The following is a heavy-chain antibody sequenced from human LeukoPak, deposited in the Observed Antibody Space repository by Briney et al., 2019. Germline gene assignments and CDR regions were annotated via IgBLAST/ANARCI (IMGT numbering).Heavy chain of an antibody. J-gene: IGHJ5*02. Sequence: GASVKVSCKASGGTFSSYTISWVRQAPGQGLEWMGWMNPNSGNTGYAQKLRGRVTMTTDTSTSTAYMELRSLRSDDTAVYYCARDLAAMVTSARWFDPWGQGTLVTVSS. V-gene: IGHV1-18*01. CDR1: GGTFSSYT. CDR3: ARDLAAMVTSARWFDP. D-gene: IGHD5-18*01. CDR2: MNPNSGNT.